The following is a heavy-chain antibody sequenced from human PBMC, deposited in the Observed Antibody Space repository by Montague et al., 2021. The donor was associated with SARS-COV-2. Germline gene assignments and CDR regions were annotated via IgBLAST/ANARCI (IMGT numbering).Heavy chain of an antibody. CDR3: ARRAQWRLSWFFDL. CDR2: INHTCST. D-gene: IGHD6-19*01. Sequence: SETLSLTCAVYGGSFSGYYWSWIRQSPGKGLEWIGEINHTCSTTYNPSLKSRVTISVATSKNQFSLTLTPVTAADTAVYYCARRAQWRLSWFFDLWGRGTLVTVSS. J-gene: IGHJ2*01. V-gene: IGHV4-34*01. CDR1: GGSFSGYY.